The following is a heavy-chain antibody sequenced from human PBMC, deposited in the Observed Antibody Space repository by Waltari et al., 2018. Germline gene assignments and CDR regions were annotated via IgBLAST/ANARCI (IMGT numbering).Heavy chain of an antibody. J-gene: IGHJ4*02. D-gene: IGHD1-26*01. Sequence: QVQLQESGPGLVKPSETLSLTCAVSGYSIISNYFWGWVRQPPGKGLEWIGHIYDSETIFYNPSLKSRVTISLDTSKNHFSLKLSSLTAADTAVYFCARGLSKVADYWGQGILVTVSS. V-gene: IGHV4-38-2*01. CDR3: ARGLSKVADY. CDR2: IYDSETI. CDR1: GYSIISNYF.